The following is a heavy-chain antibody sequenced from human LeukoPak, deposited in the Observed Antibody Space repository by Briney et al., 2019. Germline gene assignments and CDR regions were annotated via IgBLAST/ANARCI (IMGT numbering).Heavy chain of an antibody. Sequence: ASVKVSCKASGYTFTSYYMHWVRQAPGQGLEWMGIINPSGGSTSYAQKFQGRVTMTRDTSTSTVYMELSSLRSEDTAVYYCARGDTYYYDSSGYFCAFDIWGQGTMVTVSS. CDR1: GYTFTSYY. V-gene: IGHV1-46*01. J-gene: IGHJ3*02. CDR3: ARGDTYYYDSSGYFCAFDI. D-gene: IGHD3-22*01. CDR2: INPSGGST.